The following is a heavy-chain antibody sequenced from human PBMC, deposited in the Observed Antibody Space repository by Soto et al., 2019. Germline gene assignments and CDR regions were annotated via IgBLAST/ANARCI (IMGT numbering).Heavy chain of an antibody. CDR3: ARPTLLSDRGVRGRLDP. Sequence: QVQLVQSGADVKKPGASVTVSCKASGYTFTSYGISWVRQAPGQGLEWVGWISPYNGDTNYAQKLQGRATMTTDTLTSTAYMELRSLISDDTAVYYRARPTLLSDRGVRGRLDPWGQGTPVTVSS. J-gene: IGHJ5*02. CDR1: GYTFTSYG. V-gene: IGHV1-18*01. D-gene: IGHD2-15*01. CDR2: ISPYNGDT.